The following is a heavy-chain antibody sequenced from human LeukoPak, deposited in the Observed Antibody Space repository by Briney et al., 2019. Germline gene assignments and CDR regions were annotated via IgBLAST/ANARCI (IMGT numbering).Heavy chain of an antibody. CDR1: GYSFNIYA. J-gene: IGHJ6*02. Sequence: ASVKVSCKASGYSFNIYATHWVRQAPGQRLEWMGWINAGNGDTKYSQKFQGRVTITRDTSASTAYMELSSLRSEDTAVYYCARFSEDYYYYYGMDVWGQGTTVTVSS. CDR3: ARFSEDYYYYYGMDV. D-gene: IGHD1-14*01. CDR2: INAGNGDT. V-gene: IGHV1-3*01.